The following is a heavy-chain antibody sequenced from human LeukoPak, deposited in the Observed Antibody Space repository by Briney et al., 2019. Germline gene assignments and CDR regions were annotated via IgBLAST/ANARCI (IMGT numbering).Heavy chain of an antibody. Sequence: PSETLSLTCTVSGGSISSGGYYWSWIRQHPGKGLEWIGYIYYSGSTYYNPSLKSRVTISVDSSKNQFSLKLSSVTAADTAVYYCARVDGRYYYDSSGYYFDYWGQGTLVTVSS. CDR1: GGSISSGGYY. D-gene: IGHD3-22*01. CDR3: ARVDGRYYYDSSGYYFDY. CDR2: IYYSGST. V-gene: IGHV4-31*03. J-gene: IGHJ4*02.